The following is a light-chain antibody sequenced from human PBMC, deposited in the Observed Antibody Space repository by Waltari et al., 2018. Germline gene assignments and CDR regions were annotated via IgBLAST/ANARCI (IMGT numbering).Light chain of an antibody. CDR3: QSYDTSLSALV. V-gene: IGLV1-40*01. Sequence: QSVLTQPPSVSGATGQRVTISCSGSTSNIGAGYDVHWYQQLPGTAPKLLIHANNGWPSGVPDRFSGSKSGTSASLAITGLQPEDEADYYCQSYDTSLSALVFGGGTKLTVL. J-gene: IGLJ2*01. CDR2: ANN. CDR1: TSNIGAGYD.